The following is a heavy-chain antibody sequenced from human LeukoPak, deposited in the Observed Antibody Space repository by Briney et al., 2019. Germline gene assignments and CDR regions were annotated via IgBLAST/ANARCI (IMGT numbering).Heavy chain of an antibody. CDR2: IHWDDDN. J-gene: IGHJ4*02. Sequence: SGPTLVNPTQTLTLTCTFSGFSLSTSGVGVGWIRQPPGKALERLALIHWDDDNRYSPSLKSRLTITRDTSKNHVFLIMTNVGPVDTATYYCAHRKGYCSGGNCYPHFGYWGQGTLVTVSS. D-gene: IGHD2-15*01. CDR3: AHRKGYCSGGNCYPHFGY. V-gene: IGHV2-5*02. CDR1: GFSLSTSGVG.